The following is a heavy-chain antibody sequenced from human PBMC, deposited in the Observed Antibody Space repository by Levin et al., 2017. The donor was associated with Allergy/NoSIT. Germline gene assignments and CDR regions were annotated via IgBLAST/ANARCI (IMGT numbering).Heavy chain of an antibody. D-gene: IGHD1-14*01. V-gene: IGHV3-33*01. J-gene: IGHJ4*02. CDR1: GFTFSSYG. CDR2: IWDDGYKK. CDR3: ARNRPETANGY. Sequence: GGSLRLSCAASGFTFSSYGMHWVRQAPGKGLEWVAVIWDDGYKKYYADSVKGRFTISRDNSKNTLYLQMNSLRTEDTAVYYCARNRPETANGYWGQGTLVTVSS.